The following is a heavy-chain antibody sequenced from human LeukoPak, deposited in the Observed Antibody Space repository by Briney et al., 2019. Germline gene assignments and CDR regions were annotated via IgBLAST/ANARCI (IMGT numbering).Heavy chain of an antibody. CDR3: ARGPKAICGEAFCL. Sequence: ASVKVSCKASGGTFSSYAISWVRQAPGQGLDWMGGINPDSGGTDYAQNFQGRVTMTRDTSISAAYMELSRLKSDDTAVYNCARGPKAICGEAFCLWGQGTLLTVSS. CDR1: GGTFSSYA. V-gene: IGHV1-2*02. CDR2: INPDSGGT. J-gene: IGHJ4*02. D-gene: IGHD3-3*01.